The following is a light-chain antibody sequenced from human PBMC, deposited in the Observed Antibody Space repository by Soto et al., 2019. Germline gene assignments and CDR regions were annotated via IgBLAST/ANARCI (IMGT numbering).Light chain of an antibody. CDR3: QQSYSTPIT. J-gene: IGKJ1*01. Sequence: AIRMTQSPSSLSASTGDRVTLTCRASQGISSYLAWYQQKPGKAPKLLIFAASKLQSGVPSRFSGSGSGTDFTLTISSLQPEDFATYYCQQSYSTPITFGQGTKVDIK. CDR2: AAS. V-gene: IGKV1-8*01. CDR1: QGISSY.